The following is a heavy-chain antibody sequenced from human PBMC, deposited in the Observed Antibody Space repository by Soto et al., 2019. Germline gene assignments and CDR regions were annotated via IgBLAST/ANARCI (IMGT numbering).Heavy chain of an antibody. J-gene: IGHJ4*02. V-gene: IGHV2-5*01. CDR1: GFSLSTSGVG. CDR2: IYWYDDK. D-gene: IGHD6-19*01. CDR3: ARSPFFLLAAAGTNGEVFYY. Sequence: QITLKESGPTLVKPTQTLTLTCTFTGFSLSTSGVGVGWIRQPPGKALEWLALIYWYDDKRYSPSLKSRLTIPKVPSNNQEVSTIPNRHPVDTAAYYCARSPFFLLAAAGTNGEVFYYCGKGTLVAVSS.